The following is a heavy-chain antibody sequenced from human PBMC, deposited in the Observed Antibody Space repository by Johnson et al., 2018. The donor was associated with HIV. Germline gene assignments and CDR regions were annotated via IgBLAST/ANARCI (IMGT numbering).Heavy chain of an antibody. CDR1: GFTFSDYY. J-gene: IGHJ3*02. CDR3: AKGSYYYASGSYYNGKAFDI. Sequence: QVQLVESGGGLVKPGGSLRLSCAASGFTFSDYYMSWIRQAPGKGLEWVSYISSSGSSRYYADSVKGRFTISRDNAKNSLYLQMNSLRSEDTAVYYCAKGSYYYASGSYYNGKAFDIWGQGTMVTVSS. D-gene: IGHD3-10*01. V-gene: IGHV3-11*04. CDR2: ISSSGSSR.